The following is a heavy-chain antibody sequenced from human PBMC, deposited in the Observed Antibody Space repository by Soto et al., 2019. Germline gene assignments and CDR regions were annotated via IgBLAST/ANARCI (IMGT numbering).Heavy chain of an antibody. CDR3: TRSSSTVTTLDY. CDR2: IYHSGST. V-gene: IGHV4-30-2*06. Sequence: QLQLQESGSGLVKPSQTLSLTCAVSGGSISSGGYSWSWIRQSPGKGLEWVGYIYHSGSTYYNPSLKSRVTISIDRSKNQFSLKLRSVTAADTAVYYCTRSSSTVTTLDYWGQGTLVTVSS. J-gene: IGHJ4*02. D-gene: IGHD2-2*01. CDR1: GGSISSGGYS.